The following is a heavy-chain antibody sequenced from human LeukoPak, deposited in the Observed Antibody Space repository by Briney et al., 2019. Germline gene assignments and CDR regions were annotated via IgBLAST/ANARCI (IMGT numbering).Heavy chain of an antibody. CDR3: ARERGRWLQLAYDY. V-gene: IGHV1-69*13. Sequence: SVKVSCKASGGTFSSYAISWVRQAPGQGLEWMGGIIPIFGTANYAQKFQGRVTITADESTSTAYMELSSLRSEDTAVYYCARERGRWLQLAYDYWGQGTLVTVSS. J-gene: IGHJ4*02. CDR1: GGTFSSYA. D-gene: IGHD5-24*01. CDR2: IIPIFGTA.